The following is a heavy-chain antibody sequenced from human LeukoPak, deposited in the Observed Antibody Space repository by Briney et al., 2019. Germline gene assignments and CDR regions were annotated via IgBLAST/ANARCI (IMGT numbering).Heavy chain of an antibody. CDR2: ITSSGSTI. J-gene: IGHJ3*02. CDR3: ARGTAAAFRHAFDI. V-gene: IGHV3-11*04. D-gene: IGHD6-13*01. Sequence: PGGSLRLSCAASGFTFSDYYMSWIRQAPGKGLECVSYITSSGSTIFYADSVKGRFTISRDNSKNTLYLQMNSLRAEDTAVYYCARGTAAAFRHAFDIWGQGTMVTVSS. CDR1: GFTFSDYY.